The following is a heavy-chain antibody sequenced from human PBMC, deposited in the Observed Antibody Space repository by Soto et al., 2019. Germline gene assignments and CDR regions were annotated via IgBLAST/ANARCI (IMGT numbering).Heavy chain of an antibody. CDR1: GYTFTSYG. J-gene: IGHJ3*02. D-gene: IGHD2-15*01. V-gene: IGHV1-18*01. CDR2: ISAYNGNT. Sequence: ASVKVSCKASGYTFTSYGISWVRQAPGQGLEWMGWISAYNGNTNYAQKLQGRVTMTTDTSTSTAYMELRSLRSDDTAVYYCARAGVEGYCSGGSCHLGAFDIWGQGTMVTVSS. CDR3: ARAGVEGYCSGGSCHLGAFDI.